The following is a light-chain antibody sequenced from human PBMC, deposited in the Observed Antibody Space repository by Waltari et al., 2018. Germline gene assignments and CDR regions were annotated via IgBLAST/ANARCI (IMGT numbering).Light chain of an antibody. V-gene: IGKV3-20*01. CDR1: PAISNNY. Sequence: EIVLTQSPDTLSLSPGERVTLSCRARPAISNNYLAWYQQKPGQAPRLLIYAASRRATGIPDRFSGGGSETDFTLTINRLESEDSAVYYCQQYGSSFGGGTKVEIK. J-gene: IGKJ4*01. CDR3: QQYGSS. CDR2: AAS.